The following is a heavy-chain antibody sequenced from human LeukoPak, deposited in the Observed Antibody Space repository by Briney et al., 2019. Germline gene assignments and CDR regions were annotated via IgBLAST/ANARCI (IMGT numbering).Heavy chain of an antibody. J-gene: IGHJ4*02. D-gene: IGHD3-9*01. CDR2: TYTGGNS. CDR3: ATDISTHYFGS. Sequence: GGSLRLSCAASGFTVSSIHMVWVRQAPGKGLEWVSVTYTGGNSYYADSVKGRFIISRDISKNTLYLQMNSLRAEDTAIYYCATDISTHYFGSWGQGTLVTVSS. V-gene: IGHV3-53*01. CDR1: GFTVSSIH.